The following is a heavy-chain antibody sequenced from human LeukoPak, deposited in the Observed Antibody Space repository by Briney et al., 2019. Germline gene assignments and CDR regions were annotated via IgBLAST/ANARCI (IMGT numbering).Heavy chain of an antibody. Sequence: GGSLRLSCAASGFTFSSYWMSWVRQAPGKGLEWVANIKQDGSEKYYVDSVKGRFTISRDNAKNSLYLQMNSLRAEDTAVYYCARGTRIYSSSWTPYYFDYWGQGTLVTVSS. D-gene: IGHD6-13*01. CDR3: ARGTRIYSSSWTPYYFDY. V-gene: IGHV3-7*01. CDR1: GFTFSSYW. CDR2: IKQDGSEK. J-gene: IGHJ4*02.